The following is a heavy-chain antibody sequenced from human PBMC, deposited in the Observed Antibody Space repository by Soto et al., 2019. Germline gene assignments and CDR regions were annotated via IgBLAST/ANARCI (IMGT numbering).Heavy chain of an antibody. CDR3: AKVGRTTVTAHYGMDV. CDR2: ISYDGSNK. Sequence: GGSLRLSCAASGFTFSSYGMHWVRQAPGKGLEWVAVISYDGSNKYYADSVKGRFTISRDNSKNTLYLQMNSLRAEDTAVYYCAKVGRTTVTAHYGMDVWGQGTTVTVSS. D-gene: IGHD4-17*01. J-gene: IGHJ6*02. V-gene: IGHV3-30*18. CDR1: GFTFSSYG.